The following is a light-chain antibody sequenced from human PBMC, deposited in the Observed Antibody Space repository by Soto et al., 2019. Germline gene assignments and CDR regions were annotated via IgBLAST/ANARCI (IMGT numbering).Light chain of an antibody. V-gene: IGKV1-5*02. CDR1: QSISSW. Sequence: IPMTQSPSTLSASVGDRVTIICRASQSISSWLAWYQQKPGKAPKLLIYDASSLESGVPSRFSGSGSGTEFTLTISSLQPDDFATYYCQQYNSRAFGQGTKVDIK. CDR3: QQYNSRA. CDR2: DAS. J-gene: IGKJ1*01.